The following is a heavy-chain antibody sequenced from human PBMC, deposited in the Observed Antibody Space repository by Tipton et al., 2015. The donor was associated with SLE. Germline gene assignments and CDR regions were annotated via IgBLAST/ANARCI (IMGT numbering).Heavy chain of an antibody. D-gene: IGHD5/OR15-5a*01. CDR2: INAGNGNT. CDR1: GYTFTTYA. Sequence: QSGPEVKKPGASVKVSCKASGYTFTTYAIHWVRQAPGQRLEWMGWINAGNGNTKYSQKFQGRVTITRDTSASTAYMELSSLRSEDTAVYYCARCLIDYYGMDVWGQGTTVTVSS. CDR3: ARCLIDYYGMDV. J-gene: IGHJ6*02. V-gene: IGHV1-3*01.